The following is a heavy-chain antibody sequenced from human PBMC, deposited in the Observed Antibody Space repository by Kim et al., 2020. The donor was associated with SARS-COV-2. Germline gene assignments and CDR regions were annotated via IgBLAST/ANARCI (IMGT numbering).Heavy chain of an antibody. D-gene: IGHD6-13*01. Sequence: ASVKVSCKASGYTFTSYAMNWVRQAPGQGLEWMGWINTNTGNPTYAQGFTGRFVFSLDTSVSTAYLQISSLKAEDTAVYYCARVRRACDFTGLAAADAFDIWGQGTMVTVSS. CDR3: ARVRRACDFTGLAAADAFDI. V-gene: IGHV7-4-1*02. CDR1: GYTFTSYA. CDR2: INTNTGNP. J-gene: IGHJ3*02.